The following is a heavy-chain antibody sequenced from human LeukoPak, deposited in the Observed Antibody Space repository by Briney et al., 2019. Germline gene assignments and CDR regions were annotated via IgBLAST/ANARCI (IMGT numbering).Heavy chain of an antibody. CDR1: GFTFSSYS. Sequence: GGSLRLSCAASGFTFSSYSMNWVRQAPGKGLEWVSYISSSSSTIYYADSVKGRFTISRDNAKNSLYLQMNSLRAEDTAVYYCAKDRSRYYYGSGSGGYFDYWGQGTLVTVSS. D-gene: IGHD3-10*01. V-gene: IGHV3-48*01. J-gene: IGHJ4*02. CDR3: AKDRSRYYYGSGSGGYFDY. CDR2: ISSSSSTI.